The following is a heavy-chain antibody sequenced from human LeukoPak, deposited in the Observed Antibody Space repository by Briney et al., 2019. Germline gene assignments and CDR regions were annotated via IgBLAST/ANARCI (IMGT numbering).Heavy chain of an antibody. D-gene: IGHD1-26*01. V-gene: IGHV3-30*14. CDR1: GFTFSSYA. Sequence: PGGSLRLSCAASGFTFSSYAMHWVRQAPGKGLEWVAVISYDGSNKYYADSVKGRFTISRDESKNTLYLQMNSLRAEDTAIYYCARVSGSYYPFDYWGQGTLVTVSS. J-gene: IGHJ4*02. CDR3: ARVSGSYYPFDY. CDR2: ISYDGSNK.